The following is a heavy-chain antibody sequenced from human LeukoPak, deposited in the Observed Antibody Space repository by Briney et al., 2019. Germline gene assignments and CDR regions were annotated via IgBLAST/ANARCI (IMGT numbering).Heavy chain of an antibody. J-gene: IGHJ5*02. Sequence: GASVKVSCKASGYTFTGYYIHWVRQAPGQGLEWMGWINPNSGDTHYAQKFQGRVTMTSDTSISTAYMDLSRLRSDDTAVYYCARAGDSGNLAWGQGTLVTVSS. D-gene: IGHD1-26*01. V-gene: IGHV1-2*02. CDR3: ARAGDSGNLA. CDR2: INPNSGDT. CDR1: GYTFTGYY.